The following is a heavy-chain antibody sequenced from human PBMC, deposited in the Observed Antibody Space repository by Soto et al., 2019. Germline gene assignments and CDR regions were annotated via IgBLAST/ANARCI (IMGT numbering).Heavy chain of an antibody. D-gene: IGHD1-1*01. J-gene: IGHJ4*02. CDR1: GFTFSDYS. Sequence: EVHLVESGGGLVKSGGSLRVSCTASGFTFSDYSMHWVRQAPGKGLEWVSSINPTSGAIYYADSVKGRFTISRDNAKNALFLQINRLRAEDRAVYSCARGSAHIQVQTFEYWGQGTLVTVSS. V-gene: IGHV3-21*01. CDR2: INPTSGAI. CDR3: ARGSAHIQVQTFEY.